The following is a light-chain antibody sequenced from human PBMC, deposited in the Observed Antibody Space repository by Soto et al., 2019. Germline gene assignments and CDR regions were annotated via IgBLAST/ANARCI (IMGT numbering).Light chain of an antibody. V-gene: IGKV1-5*01. Sequence: DIQSTLSTPTLSSSVGDTVTVTCRASQSVSGWLAWYQQKPGEAPKLLIYDASALQCGVPSRFSGSGSGTKFTLTIASLQPDDFAIYYCQQYYTSSVTFGAGTKVDIK. CDR3: QQYYTSSVT. CDR1: QSVSGW. J-gene: IGKJ4*02. CDR2: DAS.